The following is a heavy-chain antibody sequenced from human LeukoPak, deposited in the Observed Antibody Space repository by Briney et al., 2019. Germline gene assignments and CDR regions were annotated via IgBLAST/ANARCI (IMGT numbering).Heavy chain of an antibody. CDR1: GFTFSSYS. V-gene: IGHV3-21*06. Sequence: PGGSLRLSCTASGFTFSSYSMSWVRQAPGKGLEWVSSISSSSSYIYYADSVKGRFTISRDNAKNSLYLQMNSLRAEDTAVYYCARGRNSSSSGFYYYYMDVWGRGTTVTVSS. J-gene: IGHJ6*03. CDR2: ISSSSSYI. CDR3: ARGRNSSSSGFYYYYMDV. D-gene: IGHD6-6*01.